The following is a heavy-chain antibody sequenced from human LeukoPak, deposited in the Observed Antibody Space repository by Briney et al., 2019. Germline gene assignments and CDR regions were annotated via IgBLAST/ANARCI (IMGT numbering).Heavy chain of an antibody. CDR3: ATDLYSSPRALDY. D-gene: IGHD6-13*01. V-gene: IGHV1-24*01. CDR1: GYTLTELS. Sequence: GASVKVSCKVSGYTLTELSMHWVRQAPGKGLEWMGGFDPEDGETIYAQKFQGRVTMTEDTSTDTAYMELSSLRSEDTTVYYCATDLYSSPRALDYWGQGTLVTVSS. J-gene: IGHJ4*02. CDR2: FDPEDGET.